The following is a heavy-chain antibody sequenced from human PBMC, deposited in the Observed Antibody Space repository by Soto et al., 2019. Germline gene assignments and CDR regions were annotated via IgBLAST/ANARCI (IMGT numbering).Heavy chain of an antibody. D-gene: IGHD3-3*01. Sequence: SVKVSCKASGYTFTKYGMSGVRQAPGQGLEWMGWISAYNGNTNYAQKLQGRVTMTTDTSTSTAYMELRSLRSDDTAVYYCARELEGVITPWGQGTLVTVSS. V-gene: IGHV1-18*04. CDR3: ARELEGVITP. CDR2: ISAYNGNT. J-gene: IGHJ4*02. CDR1: GYTFTKYG.